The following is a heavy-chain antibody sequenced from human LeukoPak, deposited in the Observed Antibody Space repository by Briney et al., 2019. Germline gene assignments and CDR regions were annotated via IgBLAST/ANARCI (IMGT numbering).Heavy chain of an antibody. Sequence: PGGSLRLSCAASGFTFSSYAMSWVRQAPGKGLEWVSAISGSGGSTYYADSVKGRFTISRDNSKNTLYLHMNSLRAEDTAVYYCANVDGYSPLYWGQGTLVTVSS. V-gene: IGHV3-23*01. CDR3: ANVDGYSPLY. CDR2: ISGSGGST. CDR1: GFTFSSYA. D-gene: IGHD5-18*01. J-gene: IGHJ4*02.